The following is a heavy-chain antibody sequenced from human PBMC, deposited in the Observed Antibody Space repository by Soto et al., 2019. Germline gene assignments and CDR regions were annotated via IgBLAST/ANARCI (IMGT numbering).Heavy chain of an antibody. D-gene: IGHD3-3*01. CDR2: IYYSGST. J-gene: IGHJ2*01. Sequence: SETLSLTCAVSGGSINNGDYYWCWIRQPPGKGLERIGYIYYSGSTYVNPSLKRRLSMSLDTSKNQFSLKLTSVTAADTAVLFIARQQSAVFGIAHPYWYFDRWGRCTLVTV. V-gene: IGHV4-30-4*01. CDR1: GGSINNGDYY. CDR3: ARQQSAVFGIAHPYWYFDR.